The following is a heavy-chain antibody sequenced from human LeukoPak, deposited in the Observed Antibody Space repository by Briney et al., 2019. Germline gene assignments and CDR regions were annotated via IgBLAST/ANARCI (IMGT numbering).Heavy chain of an antibody. CDR1: GYSFATSW. V-gene: IGHV5-51*01. CDR3: ARRLLYYYGMDV. Sequence: GESLKISCKASGYSFATSWIGWVRQMPGRGLEWMGIVWPDDSDTRYSSSFQGQVTISADKSISTAYLQWSSLRASDTAMYYCARRLLYYYGMDVWGQGTTVTVSS. J-gene: IGHJ6*02. CDR2: VWPDDSDT. D-gene: IGHD4-17*01.